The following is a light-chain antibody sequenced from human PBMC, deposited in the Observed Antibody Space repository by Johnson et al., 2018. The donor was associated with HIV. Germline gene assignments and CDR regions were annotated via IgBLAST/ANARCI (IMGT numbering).Light chain of an antibody. CDR1: SSNIGNNY. CDR3: GTWDSSLNV. Sequence: QSVLTQPPSVSAAPGQKVTISCSGSSSNIGNNYVSWYQQLPGTAPKLLIYENTKRPSGIPDRFSGSKSGTSATLGITGLQTGDEAEYYCGTWDSSLNVFGTGTKVTVL. CDR2: ENT. J-gene: IGLJ1*01. V-gene: IGLV1-51*02.